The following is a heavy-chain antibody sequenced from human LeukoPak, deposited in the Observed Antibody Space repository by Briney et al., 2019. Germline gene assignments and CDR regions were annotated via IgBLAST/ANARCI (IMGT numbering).Heavy chain of an antibody. CDR3: ARHPYYYGSGFDY. J-gene: IGHJ4*02. V-gene: IGHV4-59*08. CDR2: IYYSGST. Sequence: SETLSLTCTVSGGSISSYYWSWIRQAPGKGLEWIGYIYYSGSTNYNPSPKSRVTISVDTSKNQFSLKLSSVTAADTAVYYCARHPYYYGSGFDYWGQGTLVTVSS. CDR1: GGSISSYY. D-gene: IGHD3-10*01.